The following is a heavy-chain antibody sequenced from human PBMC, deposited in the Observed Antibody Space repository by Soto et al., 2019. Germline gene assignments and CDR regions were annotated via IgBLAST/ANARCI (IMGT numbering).Heavy chain of an antibody. V-gene: IGHV4-31*02. CDR2: IYYSGAT. D-gene: IGHD7-27*01. Sequence: QVHLQESGPGLVRPSETLSLSCSVSGDSMATGGHYYKWIRHRPGKALEWIGYIYYSGATHYSPSLRPRATISIDTSKNQFSLRLISVTAADTALYFCARDKDLEPTVWGYWGQGIQVTVSS. CDR3: ARDKDLEPTVWGY. CDR1: GDSMATGGHY. J-gene: IGHJ4*02.